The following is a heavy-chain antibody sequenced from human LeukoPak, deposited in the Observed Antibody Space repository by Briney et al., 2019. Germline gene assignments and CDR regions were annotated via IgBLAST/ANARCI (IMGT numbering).Heavy chain of an antibody. CDR1: GFTFSDYY. J-gene: IGHJ4*02. Sequence: GGSLRLSCAASGFTFSDYYMSWIRQAPGKGLEWISYISSSGSTIYYADSVKGRFTLSRDNAKNSLYLLMNSLRADDTAVYYCAKGGSIWTYYFDYWGQGTLVTVSS. CDR2: ISSSGSTI. CDR3: AKGGSIWTYYFDY. D-gene: IGHD3-16*01. V-gene: IGHV3-11*01.